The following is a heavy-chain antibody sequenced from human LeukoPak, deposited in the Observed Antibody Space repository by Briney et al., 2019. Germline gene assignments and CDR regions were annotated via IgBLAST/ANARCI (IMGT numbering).Heavy chain of an antibody. Sequence: PSETLSLTCSVSGGSISTYHWNWIRQPPGKGLEWIGYMQSSGISKYNPSLKSGVNIFVDTSKNQFVLNLRSVTAADTAVYYCARDKRQSYGRYFDPWGQGMLVTVSS. CDR2: MQSSGIS. CDR3: ARDKRQSYGRYFDP. J-gene: IGHJ4*02. CDR1: GGSISTYH. V-gene: IGHV4-59*01. D-gene: IGHD5-18*01.